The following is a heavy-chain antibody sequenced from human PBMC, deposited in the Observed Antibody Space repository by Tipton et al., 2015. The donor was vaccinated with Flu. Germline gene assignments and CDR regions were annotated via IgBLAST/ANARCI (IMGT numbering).Heavy chain of an antibody. CDR2: IYHSGST. CDR3: ARQLSVGATSGFDY. V-gene: IGHV4-38-2*01. J-gene: IGHJ4*02. Sequence: TLSLTCAVSGYSISSGYYWGWIRQPPGKGLEWIGGIYHSGSTYYNPSLKSRVTISVDTSKNQFSLKLSSVTAADTAVYYCARQLSVGATSGFDYWGQGTLVTVSS. CDR1: GYSISSGYY. D-gene: IGHD1-26*01.